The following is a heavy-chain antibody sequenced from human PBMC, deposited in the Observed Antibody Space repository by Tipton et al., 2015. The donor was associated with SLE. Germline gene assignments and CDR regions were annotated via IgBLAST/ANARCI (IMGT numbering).Heavy chain of an antibody. CDR3: AREVGVTTDRWYFDL. Sequence: TLSLTCVVSNYSISSAYYWGWIRLPPGKGLEWIASIYHRGSTYYNLSLKNRVTILIDTSKNQFSLKLNSVTAADTALYYCAREVGVTTDRWYFDLWGRGTLVTVSS. V-gene: IGHV4-38-2*01. CDR1: NYSISSAYY. J-gene: IGHJ2*01. CDR2: IYHRGST. D-gene: IGHD1-26*01.